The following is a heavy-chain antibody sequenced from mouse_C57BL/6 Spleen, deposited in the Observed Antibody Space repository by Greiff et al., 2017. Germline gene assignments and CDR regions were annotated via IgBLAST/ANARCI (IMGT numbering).Heavy chain of an antibody. Sequence: VQLQQPGAELVRPGSSVKLSCKASGYTFTSYWMHWVKQRPIQGLEWIGNIDPSDSETHYNQKFKDKATLTVDKSSSTAYMQLSSLTSEDSAVYYCARDYYGSRGYFDVWGTGTTVTVS. CDR1: GYTFTSYW. V-gene: IGHV1-52*01. D-gene: IGHD1-1*01. CDR3: ARDYYGSRGYFDV. CDR2: IDPSDSET. J-gene: IGHJ1*03.